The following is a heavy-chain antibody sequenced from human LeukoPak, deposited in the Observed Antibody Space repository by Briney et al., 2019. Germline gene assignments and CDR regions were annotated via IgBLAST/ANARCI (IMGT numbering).Heavy chain of an antibody. CDR3: AREGYYYDSSGYPFDI. Sequence: GGSLRLSCAASGFTVSSNYMSWVRQAPGKGLEWVSVIYSGGSTYYADSVKGRFTISRDNSKNTLYLQMNSLRAEDTAVYYCAREGYYYDSSGYPFDIWGQGTMVTVSS. V-gene: IGHV3-53*01. J-gene: IGHJ3*02. D-gene: IGHD3-22*01. CDR2: IYSGGST. CDR1: GFTVSSNY.